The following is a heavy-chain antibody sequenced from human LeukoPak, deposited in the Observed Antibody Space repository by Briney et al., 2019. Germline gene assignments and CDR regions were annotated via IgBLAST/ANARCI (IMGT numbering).Heavy chain of an antibody. D-gene: IGHD6-6*01. CDR2: IDYSGST. Sequence: SETLFLTCTVSGGSISSYYWSWIRQPPGKGLEWIGYIDYSGSTNYNPSLKSRVTISVDTSKHQFSLNLSSVTAADTAVYYCARWSGSVTARNYYYYMDVWGEGTTVTVSS. V-gene: IGHV4-59*08. CDR3: ARWSGSVTARNYYYYMDV. J-gene: IGHJ6*03. CDR1: GGSISSYY.